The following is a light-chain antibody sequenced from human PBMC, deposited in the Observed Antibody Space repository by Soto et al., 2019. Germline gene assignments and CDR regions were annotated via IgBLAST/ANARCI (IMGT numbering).Light chain of an antibody. J-gene: IGKJ1*01. Sequence: DIQMTQSPSSLSASIGDRVTITCRASQNIRSYLNWYQQKPGKAPKLLIHAASSLQSGVPSRFSGSGSGTDFTLTISSLQPEDFAAYYCHLSDSTWPFGQGTKVDIK. V-gene: IGKV1-39*01. CDR3: HLSDSTWP. CDR1: QNIRSY. CDR2: AAS.